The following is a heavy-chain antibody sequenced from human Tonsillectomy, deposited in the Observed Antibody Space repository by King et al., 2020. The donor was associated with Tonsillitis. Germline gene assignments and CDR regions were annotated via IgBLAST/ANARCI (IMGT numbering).Heavy chain of an antibody. D-gene: IGHD2-21*02. J-gene: IGHJ3*02. CDR2: IKSKTDGGTT. V-gene: IGHV3-15*07. CDR3: TTAKNPSPYCGGDCYPSDAFDI. CDR1: GFTFSNAW. Sequence: VQLVESGGGLVKPGGSLRLSCAASGFTFSNAWMNWVRQAPGKGLEWVGRIKSKTDGGTTDYAAPVKGRFTISRDDSKNTVYLQMNSLKTEDTAVYYCTTAKNPSPYCGGDCYPSDAFDIWGQGTMVTVSS.